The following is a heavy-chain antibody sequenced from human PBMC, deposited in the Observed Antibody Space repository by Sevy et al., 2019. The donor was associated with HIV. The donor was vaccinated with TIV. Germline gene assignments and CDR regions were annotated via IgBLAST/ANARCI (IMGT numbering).Heavy chain of an antibody. D-gene: IGHD4-17*01. CDR3: ARALLIYGEWRYFDY. CDR1: GGSISSYY. CDR2: IYTSGRT. V-gene: IGHV4-4*07. J-gene: IGHJ4*02. Sequence: SETLSLTCTVSGGSISSYYWSWIRQPAGKGLEWIGRIYTSGRTNYNPSLKSRVTMSVDTSKNQFSLKLSSVTAADTAVYYCARALLIYGEWRYFDYWGQGTLVTVSS.